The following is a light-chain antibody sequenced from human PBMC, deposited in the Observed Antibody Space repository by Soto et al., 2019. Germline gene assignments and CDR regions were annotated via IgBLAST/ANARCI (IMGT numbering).Light chain of an antibody. J-gene: IGKJ4*01. Sequence: EIVLTQSPGTLPLSPGEIATLSCRASQSVSSSYLAWYQQKPGQAPRLLIYGASSRATGMPDRFSGSGSGTDFTLTISRLEPEDFAVYYRQPYGSSPFGGGPKVEIK. CDR2: GAS. CDR1: QSVSSSY. V-gene: IGKV3-20*01. CDR3: QPYGSSP.